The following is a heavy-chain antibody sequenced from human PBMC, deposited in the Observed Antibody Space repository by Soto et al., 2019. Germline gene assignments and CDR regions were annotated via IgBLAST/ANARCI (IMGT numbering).Heavy chain of an antibody. V-gene: IGHV4-31*03. J-gene: IGHJ4*02. CDR3: ARGGHSSSWPFDY. D-gene: IGHD6-13*01. Sequence: SETLSLTCTVSGGSISSGGYYWSWIRQHPGKGLEWIGYIYYSGSTYYNPSLKSRVTISVDTSKNQFSLKLSSVTAADTAVYYCARGGHSSSWPFDYWGQGTLVTVSS. CDR1: GGSISSGGYY. CDR2: IYYSGST.